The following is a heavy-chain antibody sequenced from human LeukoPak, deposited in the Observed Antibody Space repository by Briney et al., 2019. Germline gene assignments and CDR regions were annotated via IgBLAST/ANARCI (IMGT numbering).Heavy chain of an antibody. CDR2: ISSSSSYT. V-gene: IGHV3-11*06. CDR3: ARQVGRGWFDP. D-gene: IGHD1-26*01. CDR1: GFTFSDYY. Sequence: PGGSLRLSCAASGFTFSDYYMSWIRQAPGKGLEWVSYISSSSSYTNYADSVKGRFTVSRDNAKKSLYLQMNSLRAEDTSLYYCARQVGRGWFDPWGQGTLVTVSS. J-gene: IGHJ5*02.